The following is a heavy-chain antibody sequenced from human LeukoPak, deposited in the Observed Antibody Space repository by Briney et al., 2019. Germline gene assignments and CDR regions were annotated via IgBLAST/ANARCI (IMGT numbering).Heavy chain of an antibody. D-gene: IGHD6-13*01. CDR3: ARAASWSPIGDSYYYMDV. Sequence: ASVKVSCKASGYTFISYGISWVRQAPGQGLEWMGWISAYNGNTNYAQKLQDRVTMTTDTSTSTAYMELRSLRSEDTAVYYCARAASWSPIGDSYYYMDVWGKGTTVVISS. CDR2: ISAYNGNT. J-gene: IGHJ6*03. V-gene: IGHV1-18*01. CDR1: GYTFISYG.